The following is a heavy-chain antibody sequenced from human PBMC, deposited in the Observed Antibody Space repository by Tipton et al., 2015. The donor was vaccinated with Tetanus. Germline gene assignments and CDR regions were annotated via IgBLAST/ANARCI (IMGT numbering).Heavy chain of an antibody. CDR2: IYYSGSS. Sequence: TLSLTCTVSGGSMNTRTFYWDWIRQPPGKGLEWIGSIYYSGSSYYNPSLESRVTISLDTSKNRFPLKLTSVTAADAAVYYCARPSTTVTPRAFDVWGQGTMVTVSS. D-gene: IGHD4-17*01. J-gene: IGHJ3*01. V-gene: IGHV4-39*01. CDR3: ARPSTTVTPRAFDV. CDR1: GGSMNTRTFY.